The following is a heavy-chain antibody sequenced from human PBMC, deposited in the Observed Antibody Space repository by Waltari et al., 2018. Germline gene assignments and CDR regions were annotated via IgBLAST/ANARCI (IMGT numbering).Heavy chain of an antibody. Sequence: QVQLVQSGAEVKKPGSSVKVSCKASGGTFSSYAISWVRQAPGQGLELMGGIIPIFGTANYAQKFQGRVTITADESTSTAYMELSSLRSEDTAVYYCARTYYYGSGSWGDFDYWGQGTLVTVSS. J-gene: IGHJ4*02. D-gene: IGHD3-10*01. CDR3: ARTYYYGSGSWGDFDY. V-gene: IGHV1-69*13. CDR2: IIPIFGTA. CDR1: GGTFSSYA.